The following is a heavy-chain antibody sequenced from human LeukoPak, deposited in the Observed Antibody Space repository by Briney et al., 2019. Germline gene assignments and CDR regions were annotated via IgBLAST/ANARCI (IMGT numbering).Heavy chain of an antibody. CDR3: ARGITYCSGGSCYYYGMDV. Sequence: PSETLSLTCTVSGGSISSYYWSWIRQPPGKGLEWIGYIYYSGSTNYNPSLKSRVTISVDTSKNQFSLKLSSVTAADTAVYYCARGITYCSGGSCYYYGMDVWGQGTTVTVSS. V-gene: IGHV4-59*08. D-gene: IGHD2-15*01. CDR1: GGSISSYY. J-gene: IGHJ6*02. CDR2: IYYSGST.